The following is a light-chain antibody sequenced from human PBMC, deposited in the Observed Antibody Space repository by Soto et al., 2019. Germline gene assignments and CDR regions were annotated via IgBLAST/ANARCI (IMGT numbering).Light chain of an antibody. CDR1: QSISDT. V-gene: IGKV3-15*01. CDR3: QQYDNWPWT. J-gene: IGKJ1*01. Sequence: EIVMTQSPATLSVSPGGSATRXXRASQSISDTLAWYQQKPGQAPRLXIYGASRRATGFPARFSGSGAGTDFTLTISSLQSEDFAVYYCQQYDNWPWTFGQGTKVDIK. CDR2: GAS.